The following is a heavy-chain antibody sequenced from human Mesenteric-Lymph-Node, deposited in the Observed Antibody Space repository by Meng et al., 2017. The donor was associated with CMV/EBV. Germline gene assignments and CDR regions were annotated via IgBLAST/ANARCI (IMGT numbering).Heavy chain of an antibody. CDR2: MYHSGSA. Sequence: SETLSLTCAVSGGSISSSNWWSWLRQSPGRGLEWIGEMYHSGSANYNPSLKSRVTISVDKSKNQFSLKLSSVTAADTAVYYCARVFPRNWFDPWGQGTLVTVSS. CDR3: ARVFPRNWFDP. V-gene: IGHV4-4*02. CDR1: GGSISSSNW. D-gene: IGHD3-9*01. J-gene: IGHJ5*02.